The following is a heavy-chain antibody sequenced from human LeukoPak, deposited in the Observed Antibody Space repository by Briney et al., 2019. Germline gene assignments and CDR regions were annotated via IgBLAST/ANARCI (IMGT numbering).Heavy chain of an antibody. CDR3: ARDRRVRYYYGSGSYPNWFDP. J-gene: IGHJ5*02. CDR2: IYYSGST. D-gene: IGHD3-10*01. V-gene: IGHV4-39*07. CDR1: GGSISSSSYY. Sequence: SETLSLTCTVSGGSISSSSYYWGWIRQPPGKGLEWIGSIYYSGSTYYNPSLKSRVTISVDTSKNQFSLKLSSVTAADTAVYYCARDRRVRYYYGSGSYPNWFDPWGQGTLVTVSS.